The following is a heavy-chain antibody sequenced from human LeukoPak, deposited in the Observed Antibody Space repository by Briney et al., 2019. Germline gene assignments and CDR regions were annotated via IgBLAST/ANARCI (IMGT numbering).Heavy chain of an antibody. V-gene: IGHV4-59*01. D-gene: IGHD6-19*01. Sequence: SETLSLTCTVSGGSISSYYWSWIRQPPGKGLEWIGYIYYSGTTNYNPSLRSRVTISVDTSKNQFSLNLSSVTAADMAVYYCARDSAWFIYWGQGIPVTVSS. CDR1: GGSISSYY. CDR3: ARDSAWFIY. CDR2: IYYSGTT. J-gene: IGHJ4*02.